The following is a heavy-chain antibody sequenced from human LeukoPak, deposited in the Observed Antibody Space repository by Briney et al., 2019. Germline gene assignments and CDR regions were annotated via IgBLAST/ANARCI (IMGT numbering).Heavy chain of an antibody. J-gene: IGHJ4*02. Sequence: GGSLRLSCAASGFAFNSYSMHWVRQAPGKGLEWVSSISSGSTYIYYADSVKGRFTISRDNAKNSLYLHMNSLRAEDTAMYYCANDRGYSTSWYVGYYFDSWGQGTLVTVSS. CDR1: GFAFNSYS. CDR2: ISSGSTYI. V-gene: IGHV3-21*01. CDR3: ANDRGYSTSWYVGYYFDS. D-gene: IGHD6-13*01.